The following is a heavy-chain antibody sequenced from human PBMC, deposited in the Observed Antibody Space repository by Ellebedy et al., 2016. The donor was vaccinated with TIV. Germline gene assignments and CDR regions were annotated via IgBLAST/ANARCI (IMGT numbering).Heavy chain of an antibody. CDR1: GYSITSGYY. D-gene: IGHD5-12*01. CDR2: IHHSGST. V-gene: IGHV4-38-2*02. CDR3: TRGEGGVVTTIPGVY. Sequence: SETLSLXXTVSGYSITSGYYWGWIRQPPGKGLEWIGSIHHSGSTYYNPPLESRVIMSVDTSKNQFSLKLTSVTAADTAVYYCTRGEGGVVTTIPGVYWGQGTLVTVSS. J-gene: IGHJ4*02.